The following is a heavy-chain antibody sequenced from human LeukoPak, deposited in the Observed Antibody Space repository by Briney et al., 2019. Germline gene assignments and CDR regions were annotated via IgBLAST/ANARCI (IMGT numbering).Heavy chain of an antibody. CDR2: ISYDAYIK. D-gene: IGHD3-22*01. CDR1: GFTFSNYG. V-gene: IGHV3-30*18. CDR3: AKDAYFDTRGYPEY. J-gene: IGHJ4*02. Sequence: GGSLRLSCVASGFTFSNYGIHWVRQAPGKGLEWVALISYDAYIKYYADSVKGRFTVSRDNSKNTVYLQVNSLRTEDTAVYYCAKDAYFDTRGYPEYWGQGTLVTVSS.